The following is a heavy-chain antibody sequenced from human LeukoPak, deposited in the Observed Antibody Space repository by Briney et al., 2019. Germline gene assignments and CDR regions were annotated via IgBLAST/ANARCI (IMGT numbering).Heavy chain of an antibody. D-gene: IGHD2/OR15-2a*01. V-gene: IGHV3-48*02. J-gene: IGHJ4*02. Sequence: GGSLRLSCAACGFTFSRYRMHWVGQAPGKGLDGISYISSSISTVFYADSVKGRLTITRDNAKNSLYLQMNSLRDEDTAVYYCARESSSMASHSFDYWGQGTLVTVSP. CDR2: ISSSISTV. CDR3: ARESSSMASHSFDY. CDR1: GFTFSRYR.